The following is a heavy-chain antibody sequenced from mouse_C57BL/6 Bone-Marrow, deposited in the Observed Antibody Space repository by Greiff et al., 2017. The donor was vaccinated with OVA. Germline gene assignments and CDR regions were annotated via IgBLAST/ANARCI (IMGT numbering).Heavy chain of an antibody. J-gene: IGHJ4*01. D-gene: IGHD2-5*01. CDR3: ARSYYSNSMDY. CDR2: ISDGGSYT. V-gene: IGHV5-4*01. Sequence: EVQGVESRGGLVKPGGSLKLSCAASGFTFSSYPMSWVRQTPEKRLEWVATISDGGSYTYYPDNVKGRFTISRDNAKNNLYLQMSHLKSEDTAMYYCARSYYSNSMDYWGQGTSVTVSS. CDR1: GFTFSSYP.